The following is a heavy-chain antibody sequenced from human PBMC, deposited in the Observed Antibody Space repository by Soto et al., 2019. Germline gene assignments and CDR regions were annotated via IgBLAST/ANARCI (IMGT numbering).Heavy chain of an antibody. CDR2: INSDGSST. J-gene: IGHJ5*02. CDR3: ARGRSYCSGGSCYGNWFDT. V-gene: IGHV3-74*01. CDR1: VFTFSSYW. D-gene: IGHD2-15*01. Sequence: GLSLRLSCAASVFTFSSYWMHWVLQSPVKVLVWFSRINSDGSSTSYADSVKGRFTISRDNAKNTLYLQMNSLRAEDTAVYYCARGRSYCSGGSCYGNWFDTWGQGTLVTVSS.